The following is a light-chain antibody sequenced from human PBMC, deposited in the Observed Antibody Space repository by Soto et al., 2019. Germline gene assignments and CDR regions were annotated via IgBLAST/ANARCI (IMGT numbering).Light chain of an antibody. CDR2: DAS. J-gene: IGKJ4*01. V-gene: IGKV1-12*01. CDR1: RNIKTS. CDR3: QQINSFPPT. Sequence: IQMTQSPSSVSASVGDRVTVTCRASRNIKTSLAWYQQRPGKGPELLIYDASTLQSGVPSRISGSGSGTEFTLTISRLQPEDFATFFCQQINSFPPTFGGGTKVDIK.